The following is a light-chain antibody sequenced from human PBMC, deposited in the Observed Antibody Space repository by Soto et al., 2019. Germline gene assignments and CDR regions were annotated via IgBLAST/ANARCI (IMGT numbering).Light chain of an antibody. CDR2: GDH. CDR1: SSNVGSHP. Sequence: QSVLTQPPSASGTPGQGVTIACAGSSSNVGSHPVNLYQQLPGTAPTPLLSGDHQRPSGVPDRFSASKSGASASLAISGLQSEDEATYYCASWDNSLNGLYVFGAGTKVTVL. CDR3: ASWDNSLNGLYV. V-gene: IGLV1-44*01. J-gene: IGLJ1*01.